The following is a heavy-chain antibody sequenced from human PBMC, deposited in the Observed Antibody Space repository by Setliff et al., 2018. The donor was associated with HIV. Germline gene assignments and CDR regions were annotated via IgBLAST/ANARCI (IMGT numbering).Heavy chain of an antibody. CDR2: IIPIFGTA. J-gene: IGHJ4*02. CDR3: ARLYGDSNYFDY. V-gene: IGHV1-69*05. D-gene: IGHD4-17*01. Sequence: GASVKVSCKASGGTFSSYAISWVRQAPGQGLEWMGGIIPIFGTANYAQKFQGRFTISRDNSKNTLYLQMNSLRAEDTAVYYCARLYGDSNYFDYWGQGTLVTVSS. CDR1: GGTFSSYA.